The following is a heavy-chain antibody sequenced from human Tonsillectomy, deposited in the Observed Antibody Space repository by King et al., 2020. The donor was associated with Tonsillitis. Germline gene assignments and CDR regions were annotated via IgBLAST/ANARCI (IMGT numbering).Heavy chain of an antibody. D-gene: IGHD3-10*01. Sequence: VQLVESGGGLVKPGGSLRLSCAASGFTFSNAWMSWVRQAPGKGLEWVGRIKSKTDGGTTDYAAPVKGRFTISRDDSKNTLYLQMNSLKTEDTSVYYCTTDSIGASPPVWFGEFPYYYGMYVWGQGTTVTVSS. J-gene: IGHJ6*02. CDR2: IKSKTDGGTT. CDR1: GFTFSNAW. V-gene: IGHV3-15*01. CDR3: TTDSIGASPPVWFGEFPYYYGMYV.